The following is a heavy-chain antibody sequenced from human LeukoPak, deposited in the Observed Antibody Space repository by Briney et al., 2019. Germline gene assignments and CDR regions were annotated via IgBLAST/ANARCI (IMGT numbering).Heavy chain of an antibody. D-gene: IGHD2-2*01. V-gene: IGHV3-23*01. J-gene: IGHJ6*03. Sequence: PGGSLRLSCAASGFTFSSYGMSWARQAPGKGLEWVSGISGSGGSTYYADSVKGRFTISRDNSKNTLYLQMNSLRAEDTAVYYCAKGPQSTYYYYYMDVWGKGTTVTVSS. CDR1: GFTFSSYG. CDR2: ISGSGGST. CDR3: AKGPQSTYYYYYMDV.